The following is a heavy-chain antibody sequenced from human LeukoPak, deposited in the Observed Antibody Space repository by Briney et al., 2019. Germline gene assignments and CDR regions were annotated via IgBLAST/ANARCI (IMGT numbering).Heavy chain of an antibody. Sequence: GASVKVSCEASGYTFTSYYMHWVRQAPGQGLEWMGIINPSGGSTSYAQKFQGRVTMTRDTSTSTVYMELSSLRSEDTAVYYCARDLRAHYYDSSGYLSYWGQGTLVTVSS. D-gene: IGHD3-22*01. V-gene: IGHV1-46*01. J-gene: IGHJ4*02. CDR3: ARDLRAHYYDSSGYLSY. CDR1: GYTFTSYY. CDR2: INPSGGST.